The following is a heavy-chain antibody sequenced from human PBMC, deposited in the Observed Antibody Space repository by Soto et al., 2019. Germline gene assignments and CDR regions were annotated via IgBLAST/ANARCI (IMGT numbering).Heavy chain of an antibody. J-gene: IGHJ3*01. CDR3: ARVWGGAFDF. D-gene: IGHD3-10*01. CDR2: IYYSGST. Sequence: QVQLQESGPGLVKPSETLSLTCTVSGGSISSYYWSWIRQPPGKGLEWIGYIYYSGSTNYNPSLKSRVTISVDTSKNQFSLKLSSMTAADTAVYYCARVWGGAFDFWGQGTMVTVSS. V-gene: IGHV4-59*01. CDR1: GGSISSYY.